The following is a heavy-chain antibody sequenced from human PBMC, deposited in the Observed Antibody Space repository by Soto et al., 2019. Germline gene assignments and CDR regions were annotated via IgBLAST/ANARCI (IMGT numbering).Heavy chain of an antibody. CDR1: GFTFSSYE. V-gene: IGHV3-48*03. CDR2: ISSSGSTI. J-gene: IGHJ4*02. Sequence: GGSLRLSCAASGFTFSSYEMNWVRQAPGKGLEWVSYISSSGSTIYYADSVKGRFTISRDNAKNSLYLQMNSLRAEDTAVYYCAREEDFWTNYFDYWGQGTLVTVSS. CDR3: AREEDFWTNYFDY. D-gene: IGHD3-3*01.